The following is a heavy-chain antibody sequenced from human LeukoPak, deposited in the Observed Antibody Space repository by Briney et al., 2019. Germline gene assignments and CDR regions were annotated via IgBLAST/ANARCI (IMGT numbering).Heavy chain of an antibody. J-gene: IGHJ4*02. CDR2: ISSSSSTI. V-gene: IGHV3-48*01. CDR3: ARDFHRRLYDSSGYYLY. D-gene: IGHD3-22*01. CDR1: GFTFSSYS. Sequence: PGGSLRLSCAVSGFTFSSYSMNWVRQAPGKRLEWVSYISSSSSTIYYADSVKGRFTISRDNAKNSLSLQMNSLRAEDTAVYYCARDFHRRLYDSSGYYLYWGQGTLVTVSS.